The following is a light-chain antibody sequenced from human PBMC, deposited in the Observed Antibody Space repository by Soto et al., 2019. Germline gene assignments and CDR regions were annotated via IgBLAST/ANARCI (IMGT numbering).Light chain of an antibody. J-gene: IGKJ4*01. V-gene: IGKV3-20*01. CDR3: HQYDSSLLT. CDR1: QSVSSSY. CDR2: GAS. Sequence: EIVLTQSPGTLSLSPGERATLSCRASQSVSSSYLAWYQQQPGQAPRLLIYGASSRATGIRYRFSGSGSGTDFTLTISRLEHVDFAVYYCHQYDSSLLTFGEGTKVEIK.